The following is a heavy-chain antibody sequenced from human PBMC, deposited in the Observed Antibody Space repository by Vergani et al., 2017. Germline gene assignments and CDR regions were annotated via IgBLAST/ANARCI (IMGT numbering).Heavy chain of an antibody. J-gene: IGHJ4*02. CDR2: INPSGGST. CDR3: ATILTDYYDSSGYYQN. Sequence: QVQLVQSGAEVKKPGASVKVSCKASGYTFTSYYMHWVRQAPGQGLEWMGIINPSGGSTSYAQKFQGRVTMTRDTSTSTVYMELSSLRSEDTAVYYCATILTDYYDSSGYYQNWGQGTLVTVSS. D-gene: IGHD3-22*01. CDR1: GYTFTSYY. V-gene: IGHV1-46*01.